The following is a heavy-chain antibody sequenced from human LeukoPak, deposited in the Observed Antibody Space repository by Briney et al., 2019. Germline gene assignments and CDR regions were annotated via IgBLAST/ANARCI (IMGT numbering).Heavy chain of an antibody. CDR2: IYRSGST. D-gene: IGHD3-22*01. V-gene: IGHV4-38-2*02. CDR3: ARDDYYYDNIGMY. J-gene: IGHJ4*02. Sequence: SETLSLTCSVSGYSISGGYYWGWIRQPPGKGLEWIGSIYRSGSTYYSPSLRSRVTISIDTSKNQFSLKLNSVTAADTAVYYCARDDYYYDNIGMYWGQGTLVTVSS. CDR1: GYSISGGYY.